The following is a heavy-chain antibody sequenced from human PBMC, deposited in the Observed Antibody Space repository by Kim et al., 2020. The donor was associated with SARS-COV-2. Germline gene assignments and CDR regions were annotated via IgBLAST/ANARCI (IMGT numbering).Heavy chain of an antibody. Sequence: ASVKVSCKASGYTFTSYAMNWVRQAPGQGLEWMGWINTNTGNPTYAQGFTGRFVFSLDTSVSTAYLQISSLKAEDTAVYYCARDEPSITIFGVVTDIGGYYYYGMDVWGQGTTVTVSS. J-gene: IGHJ6*02. V-gene: IGHV7-4-1*02. CDR3: ARDEPSITIFGVVTDIGGYYYYGMDV. CDR1: GYTFTSYA. D-gene: IGHD3-3*01. CDR2: INTNTGNP.